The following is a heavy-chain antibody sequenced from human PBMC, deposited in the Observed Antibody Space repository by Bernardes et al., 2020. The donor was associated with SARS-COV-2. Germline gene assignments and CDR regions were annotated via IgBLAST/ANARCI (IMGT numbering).Heavy chain of an antibody. CDR1: GFTSFV. Sequence: GGSLRLSCAASGFTSFVMHWVRQAPGKGLEWISVISYDGSNKYYADSGKGRFTISRDNSRYTVYLQMNSLRADDTAVYYCAAWASAGENHWGQGTLVTVSS. J-gene: IGHJ5*02. V-gene: IGHV3-30*03. CDR2: ISYDGSNK. CDR3: AAWASAGENH. D-gene: IGHD6-13*01.